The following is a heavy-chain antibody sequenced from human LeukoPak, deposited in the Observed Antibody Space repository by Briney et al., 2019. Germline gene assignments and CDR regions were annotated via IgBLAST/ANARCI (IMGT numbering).Heavy chain of an antibody. CDR1: GFTFSSHA. D-gene: IGHD5-24*01. CDR3: ARIKDNWFDP. CDR2: ISGSGDNR. J-gene: IGHJ5*02. V-gene: IGHV3-23*01. Sequence: GGSLRLSCAASGFTFSSHAMSWVRQAPGKGLEWVSSISGSGDNRNYADSVKGRFTISRDNSKNTLYLQMNSLRAEDTAVYYCARIKDNWFDPWGQGTLVTVSS.